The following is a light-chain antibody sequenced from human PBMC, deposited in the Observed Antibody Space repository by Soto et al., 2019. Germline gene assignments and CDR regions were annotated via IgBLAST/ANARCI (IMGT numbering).Light chain of an antibody. CDR1: SSDVGGYNY. CDR3: CSYAGPEV. J-gene: IGLJ2*01. Sequence: QSALTQPRSVSGSPGQSVNISCTGTSSDVGGYNYVSWYQQHPGKAPKLMIYDVSKRPSGVPDRFSGSKSGNTASLTISGLKAEDEADYYYCSYAGPEVFSGGTKLTV. V-gene: IGLV2-11*01. CDR2: DVS.